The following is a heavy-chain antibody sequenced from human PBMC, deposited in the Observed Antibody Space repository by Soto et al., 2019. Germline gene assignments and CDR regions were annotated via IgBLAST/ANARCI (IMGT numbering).Heavy chain of an antibody. CDR2: IYHSGST. CDR3: ASEYYCSGSPPYY. D-gene: IGHD3-10*01. Sequence: QVQLQASGPGLVKPSGTLSITCAVSSGSISSSNWWSWVRQPPGKGLEWIGEIYHSGSTNYNPSLNSRVTISVDKAKNQFSLTLSSVTAADTAVYYCASEYYCSGSPPYYWGQGTLVTVSS. V-gene: IGHV4-4*02. J-gene: IGHJ4*02. CDR1: SGSISSSNW.